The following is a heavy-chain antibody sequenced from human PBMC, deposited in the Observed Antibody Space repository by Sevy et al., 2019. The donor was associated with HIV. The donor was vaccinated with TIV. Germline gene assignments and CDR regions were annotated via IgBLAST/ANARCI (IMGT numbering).Heavy chain of an antibody. V-gene: IGHV1-69*13. CDR2: IIPIFGTA. CDR1: GGTFSSYA. J-gene: IGHJ5*02. D-gene: IGHD2-15*01. CDR3: ARSGDIVVVVAAIGYNWFDP. Sequence: ASVKVSCKASGGTFSSYAISWVRQAPGQGLEWMGGIIPIFGTANYAQKFQGRVTITADESTSTAYMELSSLSSEDTAVYYCARSGDIVVVVAAIGYNWFDPWGQGTLVTVSS.